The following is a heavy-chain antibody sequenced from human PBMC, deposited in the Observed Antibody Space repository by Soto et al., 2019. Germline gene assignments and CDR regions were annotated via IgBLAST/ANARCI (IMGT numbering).Heavy chain of an antibody. CDR1: GGXXSXYX. D-gene: IGHD6-13*01. V-gene: IGHV1-69*01. Sequence: QVQLVQSGAEVXXXXXXXXVSCKASGGXXSXYXISWVRQAPGQGLEWMGGIIPIFGTANYAQKFQGRVTITADESTSTAYMELSSLRSEDTAVYYCAEHSSSWPWGQGTLVTVSS. CDR2: IIPIFGTA. J-gene: IGHJ4*02. CDR3: AEHSSSWP.